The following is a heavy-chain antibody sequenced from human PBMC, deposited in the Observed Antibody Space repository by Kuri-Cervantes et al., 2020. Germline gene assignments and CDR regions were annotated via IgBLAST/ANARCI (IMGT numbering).Heavy chain of an antibody. V-gene: IGHV1-2*02. Sequence: ASVKVSCKASGYTFTGYYMHWVRQAPGQGLEWMGWINPNSGGTNYAQKFQGRVTMTRDTSISTAYMELSSLRSEDTAVYYCARVGGITGTYSLVDVWGKGTTVTVSS. CDR2: INPNSGGT. CDR3: ARVGGITGTYSLVDV. D-gene: IGHD1-7*01. J-gene: IGHJ6*04. CDR1: GYTFTGYY.